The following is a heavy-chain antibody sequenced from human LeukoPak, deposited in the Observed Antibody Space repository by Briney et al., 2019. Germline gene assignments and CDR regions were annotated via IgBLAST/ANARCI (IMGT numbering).Heavy chain of an antibody. CDR3: ARDNDIGTFQTENY. Sequence: ASVTVSCKASGYTFISYRIRGVGPAPGQGLEWMAWNSHKNGLAKCALKVQGRIAQTTHTSTSTAYMEVRSLRSDDTAVYYCARDNDIGTFQTENYCGQGTLVTVSS. D-gene: IGHD3-9*01. CDR1: GYTFISYR. CDR2: NSHKNGLA. J-gene: IGHJ4*02. V-gene: IGHV1-18*01.